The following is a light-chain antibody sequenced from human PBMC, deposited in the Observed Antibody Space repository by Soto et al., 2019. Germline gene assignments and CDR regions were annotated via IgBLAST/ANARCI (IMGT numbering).Light chain of an antibody. CDR3: CSYAGNYV. J-gene: IGLJ1*01. CDR1: SSDVGSYNL. V-gene: IGLV2-23*02. Sequence: QSVLTQPASVSGSPGQSITISCTGTSSDVGSYNLVSWYQQHPGKAPKLMIYEVSKRPSGVSNRFSGSKSGSTASLTISGLQAEDEADYYCCSYAGNYVFGTGTELTVL. CDR2: EVS.